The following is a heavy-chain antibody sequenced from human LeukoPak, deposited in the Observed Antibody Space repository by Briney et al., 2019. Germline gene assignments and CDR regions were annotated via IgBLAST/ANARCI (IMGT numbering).Heavy chain of an antibody. CDR3: IADTPPWNPYGLDY. CDR1: GFTFSSAW. D-gene: IGHD1-1*01. CDR2: IKSKVDGGTT. Sequence: GGSLRLSCAPSGFTFSSAWMHWVRQAPGKGLEWVGRIKSKVDGGTTDYAAPVKGRFTISRDDLENMLYLQMNSLKTEDTAVYYCIADTPPWNPYGLDYWGQGTLVTVSS. V-gene: IGHV3-15*07. J-gene: IGHJ4*02.